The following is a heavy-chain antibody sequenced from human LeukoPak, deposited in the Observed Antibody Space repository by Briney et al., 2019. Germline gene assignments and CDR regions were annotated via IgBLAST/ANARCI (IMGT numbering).Heavy chain of an antibody. CDR2: INPNSGDT. V-gene: IGHV1-2*02. J-gene: IGHJ5*02. Sequence: GASVKVSCKASGYTFTGYYMHWVRQAPGQGLEWMGWINPNSGDTNYAQKFQGRVTMTRDTSISTAYMELSRLRSDDTAVYYCARVHYYGSGSYYNVHWFDPWGRGTLVTVSS. D-gene: IGHD3-10*01. CDR1: GYTFTGYY. CDR3: ARVHYYGSGSYYNVHWFDP.